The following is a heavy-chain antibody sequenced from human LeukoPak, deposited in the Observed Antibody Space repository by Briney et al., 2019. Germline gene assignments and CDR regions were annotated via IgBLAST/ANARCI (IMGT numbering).Heavy chain of an antibody. J-gene: IGHJ4*02. D-gene: IGHD3-22*01. CDR2: ISYDGSNK. V-gene: IGHV3-30*18. CDR3: AKASDSSGFSDY. CDR1: GFTFSSYG. Sequence: GRSLRLSCAASGFTFSSYGMHWVRQAPGKGLEWVAVISYDGSNKYYADSVKGRFTISRDNSKNTLYLQMNSLGAEDTAVYYCAKASDSSGFSDYWGQGTLVTVSS.